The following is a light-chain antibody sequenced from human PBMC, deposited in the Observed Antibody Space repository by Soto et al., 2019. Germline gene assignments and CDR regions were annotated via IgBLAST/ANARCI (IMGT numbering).Light chain of an antibody. CDR3: QHYGNSLYT. CDR1: QTVSSSY. Sequence: EIVLTQSPDTLSLSPGDRATVSCRASQTVSSSYLAWYQQKPGQAPRLLIYGASSRATGIPDRFSGSGSRTDFSLTISRLEAEDFAVYYCQHYGNSLYTFGQGTKLEIK. CDR2: GAS. V-gene: IGKV3-20*01. J-gene: IGKJ2*01.